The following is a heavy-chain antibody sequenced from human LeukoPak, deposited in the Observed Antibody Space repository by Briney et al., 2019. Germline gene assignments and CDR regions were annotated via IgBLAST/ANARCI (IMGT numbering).Heavy chain of an antibody. Sequence: SGGSLRLSCAASGFTFSSYSMNWVRQAPGEGLEWVSSTSSGSSYIFYADSVKGRFTISRDNAKNSLYLQMNSLRAEDTAVYYCARGHGELLSSLDYWGQGTLVTVSS. D-gene: IGHD3-10*01. CDR1: GFTFSSYS. CDR2: TSSGSSYI. CDR3: ARGHGELLSSLDY. J-gene: IGHJ4*02. V-gene: IGHV3-21*01.